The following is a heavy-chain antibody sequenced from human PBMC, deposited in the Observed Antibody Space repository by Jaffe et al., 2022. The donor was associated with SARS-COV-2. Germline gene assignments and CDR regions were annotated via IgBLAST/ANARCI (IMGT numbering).Heavy chain of an antibody. CDR3: ARSDHFGVVDY. CDR2: IYYSGST. J-gene: IGHJ4*02. V-gene: IGHV4-59*01. Sequence: QVQLQESGPGLVKPSETLSLTCTVSGGSISSYYWSWIRQPPGKGLEWIGYIYYSGSTNYNPSLKSRVTISVDTSKNQFSLKLSSVTAADTAVYYCARSDHFGVVDYWGQGTLVTVSS. D-gene: IGHD3-3*01. CDR1: GGSISSYY.